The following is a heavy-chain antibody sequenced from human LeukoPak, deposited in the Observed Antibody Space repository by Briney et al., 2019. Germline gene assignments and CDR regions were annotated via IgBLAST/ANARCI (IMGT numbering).Heavy chain of an antibody. CDR3: ARGGIAAAHFDY. J-gene: IGHJ4*02. CDR1: GGSISSGGYY. V-gene: IGHV4-31*03. Sequence: SETLSLTCTVSGGSISSGGYYWSWIRQHPGKGLEWIGYIYYSGSTYYNQSLKSRVTISVDTSKNQFSLKLSSVTAADTAVYYCARGGIAAAHFDYWGQGTLVTVSS. CDR2: IYYSGST. D-gene: IGHD6-13*01.